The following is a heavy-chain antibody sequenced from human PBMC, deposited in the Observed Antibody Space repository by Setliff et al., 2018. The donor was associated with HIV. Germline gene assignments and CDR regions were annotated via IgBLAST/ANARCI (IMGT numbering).Heavy chain of an antibody. CDR3: ARAAGYSSSWHRYAFEI. V-gene: IGHV1-2*02. Sequence: ASVKVSCKASGYTFTGYYLHWVRQAPGQGLEWMGWIDPNSGDTNYEQKFQGRVSMTRDTSISAVYMELSSLRSDDTAVYYCARAAGYSSSWHRYAFEIWGQGTMVTVSS. CDR1: GYTFTGYY. D-gene: IGHD6-13*01. CDR2: IDPNSGDT. J-gene: IGHJ3*02.